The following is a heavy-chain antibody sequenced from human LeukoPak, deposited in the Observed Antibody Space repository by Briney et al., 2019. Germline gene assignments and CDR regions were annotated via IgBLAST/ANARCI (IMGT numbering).Heavy chain of an antibody. V-gene: IGHV4-4*07. Sequence: PSETLSLTCIVSGDSISNYYWSWIRQPAGKGLEWIGRIYTSGSTNYNPSLKSRVTMSVDTPKNQFSLKLSSVTAADTAVYYCAREGRDGYNYRALDYWGQGTLVSVSS. J-gene: IGHJ4*02. CDR2: IYTSGST. CDR3: AREGRDGYNYRALDY. D-gene: IGHD5-12*01. CDR1: GDSISNYY.